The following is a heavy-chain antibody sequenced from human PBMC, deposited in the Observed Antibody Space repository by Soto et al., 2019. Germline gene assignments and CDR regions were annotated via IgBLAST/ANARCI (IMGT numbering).Heavy chain of an antibody. CDR2: ISYSGST. CDR1: GGSISSYY. J-gene: IGHJ6*02. Sequence: SLTCTVSGGSISSYYWSWIRQPPGKGLEWIGYISYSGSTNYNPSLKSRVTISVDTSKNQFSLKLSSVTAADTAVYYCARAEDYYYYGMDVWGQGTTVTVSS. CDR3: ARAEDYYYYGMDV. V-gene: IGHV4-59*01.